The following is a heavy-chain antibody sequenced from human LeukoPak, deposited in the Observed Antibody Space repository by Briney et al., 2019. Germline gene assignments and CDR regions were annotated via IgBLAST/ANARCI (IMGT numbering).Heavy chain of an antibody. V-gene: IGHV4-39*07. CDR3: ARPSGGSGSYYGTDAFDI. D-gene: IGHD1-26*01. CDR1: GGSSSSSSYY. J-gene: IGHJ3*02. CDR2: IYYSGST. Sequence: SETLSLTCTVSGGSSSSSSYYWGWIRQPPGKGLEWIGSIYYSGSTYYNPSLKSRVTISVDTSKNQFSLKLSSVTAADTAVYYCARPSGGSGSYYGTDAFDIWGQGTMVTVSS.